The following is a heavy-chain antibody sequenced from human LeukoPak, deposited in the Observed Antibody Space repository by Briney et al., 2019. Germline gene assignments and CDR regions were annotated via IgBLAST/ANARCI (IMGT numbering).Heavy chain of an antibody. Sequence: GGSLRLSCAASGFTFSSYAMSLVRQAPGKGLEWVSAISGSGGSTYYADSVKGRFTISRDNSKNTLYLQMNSLRAEDTAVYYCATRDDSSADYYYYGMDVWGQGTTVTVSS. V-gene: IGHV3-23*01. CDR1: GFTFSSYA. D-gene: IGHD3-22*01. CDR2: ISGSGGST. CDR3: ATRDDSSADYYYYGMDV. J-gene: IGHJ6*02.